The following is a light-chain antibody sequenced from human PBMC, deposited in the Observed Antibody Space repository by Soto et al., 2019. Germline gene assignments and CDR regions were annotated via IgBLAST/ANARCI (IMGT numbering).Light chain of an antibody. CDR2: GAS. Sequence: EIVLTQSPGTLSLSPGERATLSCRASQTVNSNFVAWYQRKPGQAPRVLIFGASRRATGIPDRFSGSGSGTDFTFTISRLEPEDFVVYYCQQYGSSPLTFGRGTKV. J-gene: IGKJ4*01. V-gene: IGKV3-20*01. CDR1: QTVNSNF. CDR3: QQYGSSPLT.